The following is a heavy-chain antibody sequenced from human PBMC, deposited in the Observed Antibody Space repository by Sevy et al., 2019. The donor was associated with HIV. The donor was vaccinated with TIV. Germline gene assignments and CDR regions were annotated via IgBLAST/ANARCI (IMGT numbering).Heavy chain of an antibody. V-gene: IGHV1-69*13. CDR2: IIPIFGTA. CDR1: GGTFSSYA. Sequence: ASVKVSCKASGGTFSSYAISWVRQAPGQGLEWMGGIIPIFGTANYAQKFQGRVTITADESTGTAYMELGSLRSEDTAVYYCARFLEVGATGYNWFDPWGQGTLVTVSS. J-gene: IGHJ5*02. CDR3: ARFLEVGATGYNWFDP. D-gene: IGHD1-26*01.